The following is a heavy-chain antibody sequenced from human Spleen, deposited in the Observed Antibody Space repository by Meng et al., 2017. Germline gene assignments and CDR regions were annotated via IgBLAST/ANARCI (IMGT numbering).Heavy chain of an antibody. CDR1: GFAFKSYS. CDR3: ARDNNAWKLWFAELTYPDF. V-gene: IGHV3-21*04. D-gene: IGHD3-10*01. J-gene: IGHJ4*02. Sequence: GESLKISCAGPGFAFKSYSMNWVRRAPGKGLEWVACISSTSLYIEYAHSVRGRFTISRDNAKNSLYLQMHSLRADDTAVYYCARDNNAWKLWFAELTYPDFWGQGTLVTVS. CDR2: ISSTSLYI.